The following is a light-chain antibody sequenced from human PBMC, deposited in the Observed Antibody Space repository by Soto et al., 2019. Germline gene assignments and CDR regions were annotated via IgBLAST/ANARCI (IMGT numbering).Light chain of an antibody. Sequence: EIVLTQSPGTLSLSPGERATLSCRASQSVSDMYLAWYQQKPGQAPRLLIHESNRATGIPSRFSGSGSGTDFTLTISRLEPEDFGVYYCQHYGTSALFGPGTKVEIK. CDR1: QSVSDMY. CDR2: ES. V-gene: IGKV3-20*01. CDR3: QHYGTSAL. J-gene: IGKJ3*01.